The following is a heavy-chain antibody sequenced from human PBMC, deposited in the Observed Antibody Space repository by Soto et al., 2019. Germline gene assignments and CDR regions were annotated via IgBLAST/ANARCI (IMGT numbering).Heavy chain of an antibody. J-gene: IGHJ4*01. CDR2: IYYSGST. D-gene: IGHD3-16*02. V-gene: IGHV4-31*03. CDR1: GGSISSGGYY. Sequence: SLTCTVSGGSISSGGYYWRWIRQHPGKGLEWIGYIYYSGSTYYNPSLKSRVTISVDTSKNQFSLKLSSVTAADTAVYYCARAVRLGELSLFDSWGHGTLVTGSS. CDR3: ARAVRLGELSLFDS.